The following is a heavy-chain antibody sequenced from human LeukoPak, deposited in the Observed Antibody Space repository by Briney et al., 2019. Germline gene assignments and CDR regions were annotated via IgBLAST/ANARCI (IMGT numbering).Heavy chain of an antibody. CDR3: ARAAVPAAPAYYYGMDV. J-gene: IGHJ6*02. V-gene: IGHV3-21*01. CDR2: INSDSSLM. CDR1: GFTFSSYS. Sequence: GGSLRLSCAASGFTFSSYSMNWVRQAPGKGLEWVSSINSDSSLMFYAESVKGRFTISRDNARNSLYLQMNSLRAEDTAVYYCARAAVPAAPAYYYGMDVWGQGTTVTVSS. D-gene: IGHD2-2*01.